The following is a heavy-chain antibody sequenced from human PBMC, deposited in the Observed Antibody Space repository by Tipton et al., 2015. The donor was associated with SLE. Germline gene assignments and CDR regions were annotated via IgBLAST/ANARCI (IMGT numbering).Heavy chain of an antibody. D-gene: IGHD6-13*01. CDR1: EFTFSSSW. CDR3: ARAGIPPYYYYYMDV. CDR2: ISSSGSTI. J-gene: IGHJ6*03. Sequence: SLRLSCAASEFTFSSSWMHWVRQVPGKGLEWVSYISSSGSTIYYADSVKGRFTISRDNAKNSLYLQMNSLRAEDTAVYYCARAGIPPYYYYYMDVWGKGTTVTVSS. V-gene: IGHV3-11*01.